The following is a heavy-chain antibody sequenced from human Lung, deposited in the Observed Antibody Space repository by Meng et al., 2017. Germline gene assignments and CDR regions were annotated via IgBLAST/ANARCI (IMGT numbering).Heavy chain of an antibody. CDR2: VNPNNGGT. D-gene: IGHD2-15*01. CDR1: GYTFTGSY. Sequence: QVQLVQPGAEVTKPGAVVKVPCKSSGYTFTGSYMHWVRQAPGQGREWMGRVNPNNGGTNYAQKFQGRVTMTRDTSISTAYLELSRLTSDDTAVYYCASYCRGTSCATYWGQGSLVTVSS. CDR3: ASYCRGTSCATY. J-gene: IGHJ4*02. V-gene: IGHV1-2*06.